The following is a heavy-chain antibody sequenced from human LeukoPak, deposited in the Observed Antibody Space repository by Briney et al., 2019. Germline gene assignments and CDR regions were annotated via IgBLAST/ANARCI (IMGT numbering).Heavy chain of an antibody. CDR2: IYYSGST. V-gene: IGHV4-30-4*01. J-gene: IGHJ4*02. CDR1: GASISTGDYY. CDR3: ARDYYGDFILDY. Sequence: SETLSLTCTVSGASISTGDYYWSWIRQSPGKGLEWIGYIYYSGSTSYSPSLKSRVTILVDTSKNQFSLKLSSVTAADTAVYYCARDYYGDFILDYWGQGTLVTVSS. D-gene: IGHD4-17*01.